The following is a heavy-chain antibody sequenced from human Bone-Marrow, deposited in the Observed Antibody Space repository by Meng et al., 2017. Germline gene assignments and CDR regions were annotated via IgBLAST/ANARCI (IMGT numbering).Heavy chain of an antibody. CDR3: ARDADWVIFDH. CDR2: INTDASIT. Sequence: EVQLVEYGGGLVQPGGSLSLSCAASGFTFSSYNMHWVRQTPGEGLVWVSRINTDASITTYADSVKGRFTISRDDAKNTVYLQMNSLRAEDTTVYYCARDADWVIFDHWGQGALVTVSS. V-gene: IGHV3-74*03. D-gene: IGHD3-9*01. J-gene: IGHJ4*02. CDR1: GFTFSSYN.